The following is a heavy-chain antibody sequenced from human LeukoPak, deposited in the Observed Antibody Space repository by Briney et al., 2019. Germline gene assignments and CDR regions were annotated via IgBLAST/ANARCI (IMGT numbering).Heavy chain of an antibody. Sequence: SETLSLTRTVSGGSISSSSYYWSWIRQPPGKGLEWIGYIYYSGSTNYNPSLKSRVTISVDTSKNQFSLKLSSVTAADTAVYYCARAGYSGYDLGEFDYWGQGTLVTVSS. CDR1: GGSISSSSYY. CDR2: IYYSGST. D-gene: IGHD5-12*01. V-gene: IGHV4-61*01. J-gene: IGHJ4*02. CDR3: ARAGYSGYDLGEFDY.